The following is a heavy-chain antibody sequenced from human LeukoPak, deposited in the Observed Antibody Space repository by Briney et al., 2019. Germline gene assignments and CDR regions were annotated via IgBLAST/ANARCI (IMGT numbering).Heavy chain of an antibody. D-gene: IGHD3-3*01. CDR1: GYTFTSYG. J-gene: IGHJ4*02. Sequence: ASVKVSCKASGYTFTSYGISWVRQAPGQGLEWMGWISAYNGNTNYAQKLQGRVAMTTDTSTSTAYMELRSLRSDDTAVYYCARVSYDFWSGYSYFDYWGQGTLVTVSS. CDR2: ISAYNGNT. V-gene: IGHV1-18*01. CDR3: ARVSYDFWSGYSYFDY.